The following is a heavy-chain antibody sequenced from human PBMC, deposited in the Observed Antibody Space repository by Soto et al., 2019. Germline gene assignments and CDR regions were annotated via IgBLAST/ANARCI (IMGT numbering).Heavy chain of an antibody. V-gene: IGHV3-23*01. CDR3: AKRRSLYGDSSYYFDY. CDR1: GFTFSSYA. D-gene: IGHD4-17*01. J-gene: IGHJ4*02. Sequence: GGSLRLSCAASGFTFSSYAMSWVRQAPGKGLEWVSAISGSGGSTYYADSVKGRFTISRDNSKNTLYLQMNSLRAEDTAVYYCAKRRSLYGDSSYYFDYWGQGTLVTVSS. CDR2: ISGSGGST.